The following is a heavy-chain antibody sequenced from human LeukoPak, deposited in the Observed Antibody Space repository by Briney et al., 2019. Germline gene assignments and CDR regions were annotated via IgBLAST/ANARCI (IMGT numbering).Heavy chain of an antibody. Sequence: GGSLRLSCAASGFTFDDYAMHWVRQAPGKGLEWVSLISGDGGSTYYADSVKGRFTISRDNSKNSLYLQMNSLGTEDTALYYCAKWMGSWYGHFDYWGQGTLVTVSS. V-gene: IGHV3-43*02. CDR3: AKWMGSWYGHFDY. J-gene: IGHJ4*02. CDR2: ISGDGGST. D-gene: IGHD6-13*01. CDR1: GFTFDDYA.